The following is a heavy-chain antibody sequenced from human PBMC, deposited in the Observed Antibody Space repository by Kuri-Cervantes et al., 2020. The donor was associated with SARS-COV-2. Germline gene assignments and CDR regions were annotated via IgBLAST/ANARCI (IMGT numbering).Heavy chain of an antibody. V-gene: IGHV4-34*01. J-gene: IGHJ4*02. CDR3: ARGRVVPAALDY. D-gene: IGHD2-2*01. CDR1: GGSFSGYY. Sequence: SETLSLTCAVYGGSFSGYYWNWIRQPPGKGLEWIGEINHSGSTNYNPSLKSRVTISVDTSKNQFSLKLSSVTAADTAVYYCARGRVVPAALDYWGQGTLVPSPQ. CDR2: INHSGST.